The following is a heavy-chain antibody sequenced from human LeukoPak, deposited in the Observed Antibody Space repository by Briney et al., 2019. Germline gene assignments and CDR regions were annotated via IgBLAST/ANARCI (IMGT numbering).Heavy chain of an antibody. Sequence: PGGSLRLSCAASGFNFINTWMHWVRQAPGKGLVWVARIKNDGSGIIYADSVKGRFTISRDNARNTLYLQMNSLRAEDTAVYYCARRHYTGHDAFEVWGQGTMVAVSS. J-gene: IGHJ3*01. CDR2: IKNDGSGI. CDR1: GFNFINTW. V-gene: IGHV3-74*01. D-gene: IGHD1-1*01. CDR3: ARRHYTGHDAFEV.